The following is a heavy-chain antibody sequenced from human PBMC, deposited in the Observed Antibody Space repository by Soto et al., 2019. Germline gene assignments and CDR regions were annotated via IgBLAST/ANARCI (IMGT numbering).Heavy chain of an antibody. CDR1: GGSITTNY. V-gene: IGHV4-59*01. Sequence: QVQLQESGPGLVKPSETLSLTCTVSGGSITTNYWTWIRQPLGKPLEWIGNVYDSGSTNYNPSLRSRVTISIDTSKNQFSLNLKSVTAADTAVYHCATGTGWLPTDWGQGTLVTVSS. D-gene: IGHD5-12*01. CDR3: ATGTGWLPTD. J-gene: IGHJ4*02. CDR2: VYDSGST.